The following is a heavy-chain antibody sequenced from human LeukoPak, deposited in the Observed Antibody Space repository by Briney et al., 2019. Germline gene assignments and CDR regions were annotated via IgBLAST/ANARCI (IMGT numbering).Heavy chain of an antibody. V-gene: IGHV3-23*01. CDR3: VRLMGSGWFDP. J-gene: IGHJ5*02. CDR2: ISGSGGST. CDR1: GFTFSSYA. Sequence: GGSLRLSCAASGFTFSSYAMSWVRQAPGKGLEWVSAISGSGGSTFYADSVKGRFTISRDNSKNTLYLQMNSLRAEDTAVYYCVRLMGSGWFDPWGQGTLVTVFS. D-gene: IGHD1-26*01.